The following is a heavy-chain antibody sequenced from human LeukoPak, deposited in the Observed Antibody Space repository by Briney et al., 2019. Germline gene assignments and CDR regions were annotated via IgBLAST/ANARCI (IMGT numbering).Heavy chain of an antibody. Sequence: SQTLSLTCAISGDSVSSNDAAWNWIRQSPSRGLEWLGRTFYRSKWYYDSAVSVKSRITIIPDTSKNQFSLQLNSVTPEDTAVYYCAGDGANYYYFDYWGQGTLVTVSS. CDR2: TFYRSKWYY. D-gene: IGHD4/OR15-4a*01. CDR1: GDSVSSNDAA. V-gene: IGHV6-1*01. J-gene: IGHJ4*02. CDR3: AGDGANYYYFDY.